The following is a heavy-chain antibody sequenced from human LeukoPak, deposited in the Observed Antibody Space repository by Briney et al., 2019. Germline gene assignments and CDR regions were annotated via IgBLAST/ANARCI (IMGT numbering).Heavy chain of an antibody. V-gene: IGHV3-9*01. D-gene: IGHD1-20*01. J-gene: IGHJ4*02. Sequence: GGSLRLSCAASGFTFDDYAMHWVRQAPGKGLEWVSGIGWNSGTIAYADSVKGRFTISRDNAKNSLYLQLNSLRAEDTALYYCAKDIVPNNWAYFDSWGQGTLVTVSS. CDR1: GFTFDDYA. CDR3: AKDIVPNNWAYFDS. CDR2: IGWNSGTI.